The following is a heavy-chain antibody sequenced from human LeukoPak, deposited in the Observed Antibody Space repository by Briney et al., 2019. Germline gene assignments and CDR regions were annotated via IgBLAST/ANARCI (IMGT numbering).Heavy chain of an antibody. Sequence: GASVKVSCKASGYTFTSYDINWVRQATGQGLEWMGWMNPNSGNTGYAQKFQGRVTMTRNTSISTAYMELSSLRSEDTAVYYCARAKDSSGYYFSYYGMDVWGKGTTVTVSS. CDR1: GYTFTSYD. V-gene: IGHV1-8*01. J-gene: IGHJ6*04. CDR2: MNPNSGNT. CDR3: ARAKDSSGYYFSYYGMDV. D-gene: IGHD3-22*01.